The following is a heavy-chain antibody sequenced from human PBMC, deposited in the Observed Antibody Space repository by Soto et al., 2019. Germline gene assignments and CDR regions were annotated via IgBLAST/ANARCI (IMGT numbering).Heavy chain of an antibody. Sequence: QVQLVESGGGLVKPGGSLRLSCAASGFTFSDYYMSWVRQAPGKGLEWVSYISSSDSSGDTIYYADSVKGRFTISRDNAKNSLYLQMNSLRAEDTAVYYCAREGMVMSYYFYYMDVWGKGTTVTVSS. J-gene: IGHJ6*03. CDR1: GFTFSDYY. CDR3: AREGMVMSYYFYYMDV. CDR2: ISSSDSSGDTI. V-gene: IGHV3-11*01. D-gene: IGHD3-22*01.